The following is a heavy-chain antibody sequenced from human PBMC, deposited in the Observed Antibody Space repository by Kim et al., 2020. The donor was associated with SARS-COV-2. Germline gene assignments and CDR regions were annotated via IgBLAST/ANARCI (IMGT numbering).Heavy chain of an antibody. CDR3: ARGRPYYFDY. CDR2: ISSGSSTI. CDR1: GFTFSSYS. Sequence: GGSLRLSCAASGFTFSSYSMNWVRQAPGKGLEWVSSISSGSSTIYYVDSVKGRFTISRDNAKNSLYLQMNSLRDEDTAVYYCARGRPYYFDYWGQGTLVTVSS. J-gene: IGHJ4*02. V-gene: IGHV3-48*02.